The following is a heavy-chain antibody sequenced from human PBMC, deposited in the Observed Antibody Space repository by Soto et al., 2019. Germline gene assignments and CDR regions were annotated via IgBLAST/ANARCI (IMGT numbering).Heavy chain of an antibody. J-gene: IGHJ5*02. Sequence: SETLSLTCTVSGGSISSGDYYWSWIRQPPGKGLEWIGYIYYSGSTYYNPSLKSRVTISVDTSKSQFSLKLSSVTAADTAVYYCAIAGLEWSYNWFDPWGQGTLVTVSS. CDR3: AIAGLEWSYNWFDP. D-gene: IGHD3-3*01. V-gene: IGHV4-30-4*01. CDR2: IYYSGST. CDR1: GGSISSGDYY.